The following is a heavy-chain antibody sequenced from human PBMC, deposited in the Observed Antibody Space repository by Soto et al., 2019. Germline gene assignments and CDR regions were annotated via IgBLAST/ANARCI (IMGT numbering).Heavy chain of an antibody. CDR2: ISSSGGTI. V-gene: IGHV3-48*03. CDR1: GFTFSSYE. CDR3: ARALYSGSSIPAFDY. Sequence: GGSLRLSCAASGFTFSSYEMNWVRQAPGKGLEWVSYISSSGGTIYYADSVKGRFTISRDNAKNSLYLQMNSLRADDTAVYYCARALYSGSSIPAFDYWGQGTLVTVSS. J-gene: IGHJ4*02. D-gene: IGHD6-13*01.